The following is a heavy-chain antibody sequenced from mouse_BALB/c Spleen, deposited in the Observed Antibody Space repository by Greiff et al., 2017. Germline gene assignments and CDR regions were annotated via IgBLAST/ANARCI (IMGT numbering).Heavy chain of an antibody. Sequence: VKLMESGPGLVAPSQSLSITCTVSGFSLTSYGVHWVRQPPGKGLEWLGVIWAGGSTNYNSALMSRLSISKDNSKSQVFLKMNSLQTDDTAMYYCARDTGLRFAYWGQGTLVTVSA. CDR1: GFSLTSYG. CDR3: ARDTGLRFAY. J-gene: IGHJ3*01. V-gene: IGHV2-9*02. D-gene: IGHD1-1*01. CDR2: IWAGGST.